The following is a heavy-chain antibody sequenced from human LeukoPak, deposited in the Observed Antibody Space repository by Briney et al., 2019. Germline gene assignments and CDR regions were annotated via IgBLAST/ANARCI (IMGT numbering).Heavy chain of an antibody. Sequence: GGSLRLSCAASGFTFSDYAMSWVRQAPGKGLEWVSASDRGDRTWDADSVKGRVTISRDNYKNTLFLQMNSLRAGDTAIYYCAKDSYDSSGSRYDYWGQGTLVTVSS. J-gene: IGHJ4*02. V-gene: IGHV3-23*01. CDR2: SDRGDRT. CDR3: AKDSYDSSGSRYDY. CDR1: GFTFSDYA. D-gene: IGHD3-22*01.